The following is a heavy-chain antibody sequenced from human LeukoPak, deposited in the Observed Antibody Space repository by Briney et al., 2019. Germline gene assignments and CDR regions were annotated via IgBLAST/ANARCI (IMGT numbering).Heavy chain of an antibody. J-gene: IGHJ4*02. CDR1: GFAFSSYW. CDR3: VRDGSSWSFDY. CDR2: INNAGSST. V-gene: IGHV3-74*01. Sequence: GGSLRLSCAASGFAFSSYWMFWVRHVPGKGLVWVSHINNAGSSTGYADSVKGRFTISRDNAKNTLYLQMNSLRAEDTAVYYCVRDGSSWSFDYWGQGTLVTVSS. D-gene: IGHD6-13*01.